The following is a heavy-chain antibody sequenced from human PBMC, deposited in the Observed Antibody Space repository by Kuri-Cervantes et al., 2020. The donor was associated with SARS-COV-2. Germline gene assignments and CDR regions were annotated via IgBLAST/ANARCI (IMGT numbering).Heavy chain of an antibody. Sequence: SVKVSCKASGGTFSSYAITWVRQAPGQGLEWMGGIIPFFGTANYAQKFQGRVTITADKSTSTAYMELSSLRSEDTAVYYCARSRLTGYYYYGMDVWGQGTTVTVSS. CDR3: ARSRLTGYYYYGMDV. J-gene: IGHJ6*02. CDR2: IIPFFGTA. D-gene: IGHD2-8*01. CDR1: GGTFSSYA. V-gene: IGHV1-69*06.